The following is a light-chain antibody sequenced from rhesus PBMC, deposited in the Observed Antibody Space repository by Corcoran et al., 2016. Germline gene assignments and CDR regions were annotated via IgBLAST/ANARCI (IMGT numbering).Light chain of an antibody. V-gene: IGKV1-38*01. Sequence: DIQLTQSPSSLSASVGDRVTITCRASQDISSLSAWYQQKPGKAPKLLISDASNLQSGVPSRFSGSGAGTVFTLTISSLQPEDFAVYYCQQRKTSPLTFGGGTRVEIK. J-gene: IGKJ4*01. CDR2: DAS. CDR3: QQRKTSPLT. CDR1: QDISSL.